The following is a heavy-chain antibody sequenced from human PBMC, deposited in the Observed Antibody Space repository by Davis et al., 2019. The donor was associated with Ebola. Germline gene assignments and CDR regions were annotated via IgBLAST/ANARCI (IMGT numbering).Heavy chain of an antibody. J-gene: IGHJ4*02. V-gene: IGHV1-18*04. Sequence: ASVKVSCKASGYTFTSYGITWARQAPGQGFEWMGWINPHNGNTNYAQSVQGRVTMTTDTSTTTAYMEVGSLRSDDTAVYYCARAQFPTTSDHWGQGTLVTVSS. CDR1: GYTFTSYG. CDR2: INPHNGNT. CDR3: ARAQFPTTSDH. D-gene: IGHD1-1*01.